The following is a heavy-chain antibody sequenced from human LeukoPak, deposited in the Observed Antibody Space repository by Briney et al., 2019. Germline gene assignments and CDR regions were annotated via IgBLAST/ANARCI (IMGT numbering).Heavy chain of an antibody. CDR1: GFTFSSYA. V-gene: IGHV3-23*01. CDR3: AKSSGYSGRDSADS. D-gene: IGHD1-26*01. J-gene: IGHJ5*01. Sequence: PGGSLRLSCAASGFTFSSYAMSWVRQAPGRGLEWVSAISGSGGSTYYADSVKGRFTISRDNSKNTLYLQMNSLRAEDTAVYYCAKSSGYSGRDSADSRGQGTLVTVSS. CDR2: ISGSGGST.